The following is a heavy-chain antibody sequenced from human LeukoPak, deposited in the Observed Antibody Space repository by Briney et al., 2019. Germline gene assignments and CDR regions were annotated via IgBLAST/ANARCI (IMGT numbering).Heavy chain of an antibody. J-gene: IGHJ4*02. CDR1: RFTFRNYG. V-gene: IGHV3-33*01. D-gene: IGHD1-1*01. CDR3: ARDREGWTDRGYFDF. CDR2: TWYDGSNK. Sequence: GMSLRLSCAASRFTFRNYGMHWVRQAPGKGLEWVAVTWYDGSNKYYADSVKGRFTISRDNSKNTLYLQMNSLRAEDTAMYYCARDREGWTDRGYFDFWGRGTVVTVAS.